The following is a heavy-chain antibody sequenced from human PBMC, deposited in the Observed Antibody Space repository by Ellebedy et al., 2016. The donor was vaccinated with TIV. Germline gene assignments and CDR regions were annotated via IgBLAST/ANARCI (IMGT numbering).Heavy chain of an antibody. CDR2: ISCDGSKK. CDR3: AREQWDPLTPFAFDY. D-gene: IGHD1-26*01. J-gene: IGHJ4*02. Sequence: GESLKISXAASGFTFSNYTMHWVRQAPGMGLDWVALISCDGSKKYFAESAKGRFTISRDNSKNTLYLQLNSLRGEDTAVFYCAREQWDPLTPFAFDYWGQGTLVTVSS. V-gene: IGHV3-30-3*01. CDR1: GFTFSNYT.